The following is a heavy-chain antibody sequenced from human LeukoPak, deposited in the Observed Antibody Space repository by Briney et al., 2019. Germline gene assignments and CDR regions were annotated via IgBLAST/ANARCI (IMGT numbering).Heavy chain of an antibody. J-gene: IGHJ4*02. CDR2: LNSDGGST. CDR1: GFTFSSYW. V-gene: IGHV3-74*01. CDR3: ASFGTSAWYRGGDY. Sequence: GGSLRLSCAASGFTFSSYWMHWVRQAPGKGLVWVSRLNSDGGSTTYADSVKGRFTISRDNAKNTLYLQMNSLRAEDTAVYYCASFGTSAWYRGGDYWGQGTLVTVSS. D-gene: IGHD6-19*01.